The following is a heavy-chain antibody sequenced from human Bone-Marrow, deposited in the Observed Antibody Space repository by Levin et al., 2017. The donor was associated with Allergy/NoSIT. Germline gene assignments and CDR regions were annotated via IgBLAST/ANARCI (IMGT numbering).Heavy chain of an antibody. J-gene: IGHJ3*02. D-gene: IGHD6-19*01. Sequence: GGSLRLSCAASGFTFSSYGMHWVRQAPGKGLEWVAVIWYDGSNKYYADSVKGRFTISRDNSKNTLYLQMNSLRAEDTAVYYCARGPSIAVAGAEVGAFDIWGQGTMVTVSS. CDR2: IWYDGSNK. CDR1: GFTFSSYG. V-gene: IGHV3-33*01. CDR3: ARGPSIAVAGAEVGAFDI.